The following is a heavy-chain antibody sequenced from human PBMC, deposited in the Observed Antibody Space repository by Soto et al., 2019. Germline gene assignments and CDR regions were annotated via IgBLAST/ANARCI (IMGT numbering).Heavy chain of an antibody. J-gene: IGHJ6*02. CDR3: ARDSGYGDYEAFVDV. V-gene: IGHV1-18*01. CDR2: ISAYNGNT. CDR1: GYTFTSYG. Sequence: QVQLVQSGAEVKKPGASVKVSCKASGYTFTSYGISWVRQAPGQGLEWMGWISAYNGNTNYAQKLQGRVTXTXDXSSXTAYMELRSLRSDDTAVYYCARDSGYGDYEAFVDVWGQGTTVTVSS. D-gene: IGHD4-17*01.